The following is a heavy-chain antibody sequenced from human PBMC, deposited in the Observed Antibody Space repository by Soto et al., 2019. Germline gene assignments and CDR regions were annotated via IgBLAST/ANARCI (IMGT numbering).Heavy chain of an antibody. CDR3: ARERDVVKGWLRSPDHVADP. CDR2: IYYSGST. V-gene: IGHV4-61*01. J-gene: IGHJ5*02. Sequence: LTCNVPGGSVFSGSYYWRRSRQPPGKGLEWIGYIYYSGSTNYNPSLKSRVTISVDTSKNQFSLKLSSVTAADTAVYYCARERDVVKGWLRSPDHVADPLGQGTPVTVSS. D-gene: IGHD5-12*01. CDR1: GGSVFSGSYY.